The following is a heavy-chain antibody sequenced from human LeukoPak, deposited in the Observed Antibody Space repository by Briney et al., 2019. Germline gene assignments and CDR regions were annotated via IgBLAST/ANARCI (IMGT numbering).Heavy chain of an antibody. CDR2: IHYDGRHI. V-gene: IGHV3-30*02. CDR3: EREGGGGRAFDI. J-gene: IGHJ3*02. Sequence: GGSLRLSCEASGFSFDTYAMHWVRQAAGKGREWVAFIHYDGRHIYYAGSGKGRFIICRDNSKNTMYRQVNSLGAEDTAVYYCEREGGGGRAFDIWGQGTMVTVSS. D-gene: IGHD2-15*01. CDR1: GFSFDTYA.